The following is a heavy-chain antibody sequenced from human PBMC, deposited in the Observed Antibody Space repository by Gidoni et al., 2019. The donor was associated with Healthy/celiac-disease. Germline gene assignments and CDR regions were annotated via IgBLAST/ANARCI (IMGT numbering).Heavy chain of an antibody. CDR3: AKPYSSGSRSWYFDL. D-gene: IGHD6-19*01. Sequence: EVQLLEPGGGLVQPWGSLRLSCAASGFTFSSYAMSWVRQAPGEGLEWVAAISGSGGSTYYADSVMSRFTISRENTKKTLYLQMNSLRAEDTAVYYCAKPYSSGSRSWYFDLWGRGTLVTVSS. CDR1: GFTFSSYA. V-gene: IGHV3-23*01. CDR2: ISGSGGST. J-gene: IGHJ2*01.